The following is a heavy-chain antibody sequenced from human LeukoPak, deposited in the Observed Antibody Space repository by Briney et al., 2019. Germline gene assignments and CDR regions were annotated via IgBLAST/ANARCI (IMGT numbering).Heavy chain of an antibody. Sequence: GASVKVSCKASGYTFTSYGISWVRQAPGQGLEWMGWISAYNGNTNYAQKLQGRVTMTTDTSTSTAYMELRSLRSDDTAVYYCARDRVGQQLVLQWFDPWGQGTLVTVSS. J-gene: IGHJ5*02. V-gene: IGHV1-18*01. CDR3: ARDRVGQQLVLQWFDP. CDR1: GYTFTSYG. D-gene: IGHD6-13*01. CDR2: ISAYNGNT.